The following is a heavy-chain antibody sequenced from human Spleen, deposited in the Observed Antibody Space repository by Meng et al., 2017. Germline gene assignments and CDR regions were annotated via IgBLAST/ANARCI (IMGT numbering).Heavy chain of an antibody. Sequence: EVQLVESGGRLVQRGGSLRLSCAVSGFTFSRYWMHWVRQVPGQGLVWVSLINPDGSSTSYADSVKGRFTISRDNAKNTLYLQMTSLRAEDTAVYYCSKDYTGSDDYWGQGTLVTVSS. V-gene: IGHV3-74*01. D-gene: IGHD5-12*01. J-gene: IGHJ4*02. CDR1: GFTFSRYW. CDR2: INPDGSST. CDR3: SKDYTGSDDY.